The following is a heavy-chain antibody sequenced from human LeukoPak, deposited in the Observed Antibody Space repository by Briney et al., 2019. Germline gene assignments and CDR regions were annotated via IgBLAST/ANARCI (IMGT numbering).Heavy chain of an antibody. V-gene: IGHV3-23*01. Sequence: GGSLRLPCAASGFTFSNFAMSWVRQAPGKGLEWVSAIRGSAGDTYYADSVKGRFTISRDNSKNTLYLQMNSLRAEDTAVYYCAKDGSGTYPDAFDMWGQGTMVTVSS. CDR2: IRGSAGDT. J-gene: IGHJ3*02. CDR3: AKDGSGTYPDAFDM. CDR1: GFTFSNFA. D-gene: IGHD1-26*01.